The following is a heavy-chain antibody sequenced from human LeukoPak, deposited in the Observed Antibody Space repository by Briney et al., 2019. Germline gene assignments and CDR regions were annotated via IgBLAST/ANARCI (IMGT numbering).Heavy chain of an antibody. CDR2: INHSGST. V-gene: IGHV4-34*01. CDR1: GGSFSGYY. J-gene: IGHJ4*02. D-gene: IGHD3-16*02. Sequence: SETLSLTCAVYGGSFSGYYWSWIRQPPGEGLEWIGEINHSGSTNYNPSLKSRVTISVDTSKNQFSLKLSSVTAADTAVYYCARGQGITFGGVIVYWGQGTLVTVSS. CDR3: ARGQGITFGGVIVY.